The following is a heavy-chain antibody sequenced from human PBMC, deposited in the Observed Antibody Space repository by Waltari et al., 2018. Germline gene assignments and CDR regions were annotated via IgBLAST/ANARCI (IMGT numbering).Heavy chain of an antibody. CDR3: ARVGSSWYAY. CDR2: IIPIFGTA. Sequence: TLSSYAISWVRQAPGQGLEWMGGIIPIFGTANYAQKFQGRVTITADESTSTAYMELSRLRSDDTAVYYCARVGSSWYAYWGQGTLVTVSS. V-gene: IGHV1-69*01. J-gene: IGHJ4*02. D-gene: IGHD6-13*01. CDR1: TLSSYA.